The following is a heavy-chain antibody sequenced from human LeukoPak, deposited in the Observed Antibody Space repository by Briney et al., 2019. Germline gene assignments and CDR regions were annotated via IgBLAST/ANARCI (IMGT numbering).Heavy chain of an antibody. Sequence: ASVKVSCKASGYTFTGYYMHWVRQAPGQGLEWMGWINPNSGGTNYAQKFQGRVTTTRDTSISTAYMELSRLRSDDTAVYYCARSGSSSSEFDYWGQGTLVTVSS. D-gene: IGHD6-6*01. CDR1: GYTFTGYY. CDR2: INPNSGGT. V-gene: IGHV1-2*02. J-gene: IGHJ4*02. CDR3: ARSGSSSSEFDY.